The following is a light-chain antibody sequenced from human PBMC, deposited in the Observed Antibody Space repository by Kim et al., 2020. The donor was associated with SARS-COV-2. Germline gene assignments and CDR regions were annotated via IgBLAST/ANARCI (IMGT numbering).Light chain of an antibody. CDR3: QHYYTWPYT. J-gene: IGKJ2*01. CDR1: QTVRTH. Sequence: VSPGQRAPLSCRASQTVRTHLAWYQQKSGQAPRLLIYGASGRAAGIPSRFSGSGSGTEFTLTVSSLQSEDIAIYFCQHYYTWPYTFGQGTKVDIK. V-gene: IGKV3D-15*01. CDR2: GAS.